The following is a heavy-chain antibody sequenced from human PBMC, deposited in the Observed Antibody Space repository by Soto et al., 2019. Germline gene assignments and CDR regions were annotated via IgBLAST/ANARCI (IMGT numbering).Heavy chain of an antibody. D-gene: IGHD2-21*02. CDR3: AHSRCGGDCLQSHSSPYYYGMDV. J-gene: IGHJ6*02. CDR1: GFSLSTSGVG. V-gene: IGHV2-5*02. CDR2: IYWDDDK. Sequence: QITLKESGPTLVRPTQTLTLTCTFSGFSLSTSGVGVGWIRQPPGKALEWLALIYWDDDKRYSPSLKSRLTLTKDTYKNPVVLTTTNMDPVDTATYYCAHSRCGGDCLQSHSSPYYYGMDVWGQGTTVTVSS.